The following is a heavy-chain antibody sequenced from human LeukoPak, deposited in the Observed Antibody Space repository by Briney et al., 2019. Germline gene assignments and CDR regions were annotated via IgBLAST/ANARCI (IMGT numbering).Heavy chain of an antibody. CDR2: ISGSGGST. CDR1: GFTVSNNF. CDR3: AKGGSSWSRWDY. Sequence: GGSLRLSCAASGFTVSNNFMSWVRQAPGKGLEWVSTISGSGGSTYYADSVKGRFTFSRDNSKNTLYLQMNSLRAEDTAVYYCAKGGSSWSRWDYWGQGTLVTVSS. D-gene: IGHD6-13*01. V-gene: IGHV3-23*01. J-gene: IGHJ4*02.